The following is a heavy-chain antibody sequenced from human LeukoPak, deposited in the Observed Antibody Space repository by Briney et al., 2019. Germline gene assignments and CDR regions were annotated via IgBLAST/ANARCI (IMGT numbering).Heavy chain of an antibody. J-gene: IGHJ2*01. CDR2: INHSGST. Sequence: SETLSLTCAVYGGSFSGYYWSWIRQPPGKGLEWIGEINHSGSTNYNPSLKSRVTISVDTSKNQFSLKLSSVTAADTAVYYCAGDHIPYCSGGSCYSQTNWYFDLWGRGTLVTVSS. CDR3: AGDHIPYCSGGSCYSQTNWYFDL. CDR1: GGSFSGYY. V-gene: IGHV4-34*01. D-gene: IGHD2-15*01.